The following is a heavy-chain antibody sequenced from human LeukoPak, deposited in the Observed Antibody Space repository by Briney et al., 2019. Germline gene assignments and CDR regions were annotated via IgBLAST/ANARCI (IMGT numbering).Heavy chain of an antibody. CDR1: GFTFYDYA. J-gene: IGHJ4*02. CDR2: ISWNSGSI. D-gene: IGHD5-18*01. V-gene: IGHV3-9*01. Sequence: PGGSLRLSCAASGFTFYDYAMHWVRHAPGKGLEWVSGISWNSGSIGYADSVKGRFTISRDNAKNSLYLQMNSLRAEDTALYYCAKDMKDTAMEGFDYWGQGTLVTVSS. CDR3: AKDMKDTAMEGFDY.